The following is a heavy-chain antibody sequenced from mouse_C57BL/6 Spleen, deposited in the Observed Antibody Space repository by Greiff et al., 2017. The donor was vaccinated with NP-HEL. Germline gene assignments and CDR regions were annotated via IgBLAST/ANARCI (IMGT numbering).Heavy chain of an antibody. V-gene: IGHV7-3*01. Sequence: EVKLMESGGGLVQPGGSLSLSCAASGFTFTDYYMSWVRQPPGKALEWLGFIRNKANGYTTEYSASVKGRFTISRDNSQSILYLQMNALRAEDSATYYCARYERGLGLDYWGQGTTLTVSS. J-gene: IGHJ2*01. CDR3: ARYERGLGLDY. CDR2: IRNKANGYTT. D-gene: IGHD4-1*01. CDR1: GFTFTDYY.